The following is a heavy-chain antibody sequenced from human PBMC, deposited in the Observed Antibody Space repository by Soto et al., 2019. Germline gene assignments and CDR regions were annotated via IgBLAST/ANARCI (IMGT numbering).Heavy chain of an antibody. D-gene: IGHD3-22*01. V-gene: IGHV1-69*06. Sequence: QVELVQSGAEVKKPGSSVKVSCQASEDTFRNYAISWVRQAPGQGLEWMGGIIPIFGTANYAQKFQGRVTITAETSANTVYLELSSLRSDVTAVYYCASTKYDSSAYYYWYLGRWGRGTLVTVSS. CDR1: EDTFRNYA. J-gene: IGHJ2*01. CDR2: IIPIFGTA. CDR3: ASTKYDSSAYYYWYLGR.